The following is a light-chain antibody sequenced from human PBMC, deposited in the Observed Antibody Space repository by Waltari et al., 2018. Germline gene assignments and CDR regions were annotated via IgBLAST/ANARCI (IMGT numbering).Light chain of an antibody. CDR1: DIGGQR. CDR2: DDT. Sequence: YLLTQPPSVSVAPGTTARIPCGGDDIGGQRVHWYQQKPGQAPVLVVYDDTNRPSGVPERVFGSKSVNTATLTIGRVEAGDEADYYCQLWDRSKSHVTFGGGTKLTVL. V-gene: IGLV3-21*03. J-gene: IGLJ2*01. CDR3: QLWDRSKSHVT.